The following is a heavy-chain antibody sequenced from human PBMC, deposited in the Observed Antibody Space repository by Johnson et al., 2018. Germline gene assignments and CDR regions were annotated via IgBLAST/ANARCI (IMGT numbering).Heavy chain of an antibody. V-gene: IGHV3-13*01. CDR1: GFTFCAYE. D-gene: IGHD2-15*01. J-gene: IGHJ3*02. CDR3: VREQIGSGAKGFDI. Sequence: EVQLLETGGGLVQPGGSLSLCCAASGFTFCAYEVPWVRPVTGPRLEWVSAIGHAGDTFHSASVQGRFTISRENAIHSLYLQMTSLSAGDTAVYYSVREQIGSGAKGFDIWGQGTMVTVSS. CDR2: IGHAGDT.